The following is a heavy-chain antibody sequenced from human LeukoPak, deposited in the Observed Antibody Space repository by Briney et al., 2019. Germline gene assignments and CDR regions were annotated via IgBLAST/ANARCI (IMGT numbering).Heavy chain of an antibody. CDR2: IYPGYSDT. Sequence: GESLKISCKGSGYSFSNDWIGWVRQMPGKGLEWMGIIYPGYSDTTYSPSFQGQVTISADKSINTAYLQWSSLKASDTAMYYCARPPATVVTPGAFDIWGQGTMVTVSS. D-gene: IGHD4-23*01. V-gene: IGHV5-51*01. CDR3: ARPPATVVTPGAFDI. CDR1: GYSFSNDW. J-gene: IGHJ3*02.